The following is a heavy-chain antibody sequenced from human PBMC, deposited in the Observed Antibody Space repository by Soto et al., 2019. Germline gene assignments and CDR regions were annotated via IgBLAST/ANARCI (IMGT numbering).Heavy chain of an antibody. CDR3: AREGVVVPAAILYYYGMDV. D-gene: IGHD2-2*01. CDR1: VYTFTSYG. V-gene: IGHV1-18*01. J-gene: IGHJ6*02. Sequence: ASVTVSCKASVYTFTSYGISWVRQAPGQGLEWMGWISAYNGNTDYAQKLQGRVTMTADTSTSTAYMELRSLRSDDTAVYYCAREGVVVPAAILYYYGMDVWGQGTTVTVSS. CDR2: ISAYNGNT.